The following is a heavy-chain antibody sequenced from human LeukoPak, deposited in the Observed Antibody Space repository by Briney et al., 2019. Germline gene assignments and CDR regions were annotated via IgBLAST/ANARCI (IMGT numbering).Heavy chain of an antibody. CDR1: GFTFSSSS. J-gene: IGHJ4*02. D-gene: IGHD2-15*01. CDR3: AREGGNCSGGSCRFDY. CDR2: ISPSSSYI. Sequence: GGSLRLSCAASGFTFSSSSMNWVRQAPGKGLEFVSSISPSSSYIYYADSVKGRFTISRDDAKNSLFLQMNSLRAEDTAVYYCAREGGNCSGGSCRFDYWGQGTLVTVSS. V-gene: IGHV3-21*06.